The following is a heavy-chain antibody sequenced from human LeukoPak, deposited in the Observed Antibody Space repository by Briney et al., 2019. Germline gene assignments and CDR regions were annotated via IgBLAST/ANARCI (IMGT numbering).Heavy chain of an antibody. CDR3: ARHYDFWSGYLWSGYYSPIDKYDAFDI. V-gene: IGHV4-61*05. CDR1: GGSISSSSYY. Sequence: PSETLSLTCTVSGGSISSSSYYWGWIRQPPGKGLEWIGYIYYSGSTNYNPSLKSRVTISVDTSKNQFSLKLSSVTAADTAVYYCARHYDFWSGYLWSGYYSPIDKYDAFDIWGQGTMVTVSS. D-gene: IGHD3-3*01. CDR2: IYYSGST. J-gene: IGHJ3*02.